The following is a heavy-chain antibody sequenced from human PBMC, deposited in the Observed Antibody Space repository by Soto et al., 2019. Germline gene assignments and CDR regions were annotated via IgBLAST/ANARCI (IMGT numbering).Heavy chain of an antibody. D-gene: IGHD3-22*01. Sequence: EVQLVESGGGLVKPGGSLRLSCAASGVTFSSYSMNWVRQAPGKGLEWVSSITGSSSYIYYADSVKGRFTISRDNAKNSLYLKMNSLRAEDTAVYYCARDVYYYDSSAYWAYWGQGTLVTVSS. CDR2: ITGSSSYI. CDR1: GVTFSSYS. J-gene: IGHJ1*01. CDR3: ARDVYYYDSSAYWAY. V-gene: IGHV3-21*02.